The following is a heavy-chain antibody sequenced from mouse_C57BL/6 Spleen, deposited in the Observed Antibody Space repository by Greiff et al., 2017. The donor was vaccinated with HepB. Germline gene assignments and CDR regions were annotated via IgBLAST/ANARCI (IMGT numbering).Heavy chain of an antibody. Sequence: VQLQQPGTELVKPGASVKLSCKASGYTFTSYWMHWVKQRPGQGLEWIGNINPSNGGTNYNEKFKSKATLTVDKSSITAYMQLSSLTSEDSAVYYCARDGYDTGAWFAYWGQGTLVTVSA. J-gene: IGHJ3*01. D-gene: IGHD2-2*01. CDR1: GYTFTSYW. CDR2: INPSNGGT. CDR3: ARDGYDTGAWFAY. V-gene: IGHV1-53*01.